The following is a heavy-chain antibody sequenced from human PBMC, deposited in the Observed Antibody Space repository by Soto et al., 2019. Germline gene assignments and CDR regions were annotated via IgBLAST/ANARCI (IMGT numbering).Heavy chain of an antibody. D-gene: IGHD2-15*01. CDR3: ARSRDCSGGSCYTPGY. V-gene: IGHV1-69*12. J-gene: IGHJ4*02. CDR2: IIPIFGTA. CDR1: GGTFSSYA. Sequence: QVQLVQSGAEVKKPGSSLKVSCKASGGTFSSYAISWVRQAPGQGLEWMGGIIPIFGTANYAQKFQGRVTITADESTSTAYMELRSLRSEDTAVYYCARSRDCSGGSCYTPGYWGQGTLVTVSS.